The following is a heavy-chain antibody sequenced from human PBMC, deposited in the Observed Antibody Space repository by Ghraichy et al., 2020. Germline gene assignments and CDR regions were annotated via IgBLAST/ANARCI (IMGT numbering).Heavy chain of an antibody. CDR2: ISGSGGST. V-gene: IGHV3-23*01. CDR3: AKSKSYGYAAPPVEGQYFDY. J-gene: IGHJ4*02. CDR1: GFTFSSYA. D-gene: IGHD5-18*01. Sequence: GESLNISCAASGFTFSSYAMSWVRQAPGKGLEWVSAISGSGGSTYYADSVKGRFTISRDNSKNTLYLQMNSLRAEDTAVYYCAKSKSYGYAAPPVEGQYFDYWGQGTLVTVSS.